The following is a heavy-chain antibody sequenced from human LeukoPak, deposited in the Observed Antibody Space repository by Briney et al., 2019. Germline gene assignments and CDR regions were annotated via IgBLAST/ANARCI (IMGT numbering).Heavy chain of an antibody. D-gene: IGHD6-13*01. Sequence: PGGSLRLSCAASGFTFSSYCMHWVRQAPGKGLEWVAFIRYDGSNTYYADSVKGRFTISRDNSKNTLYLQMNSLRAEDTAVYYCARLGIITAAGSNDYWGQGTLVTVSS. J-gene: IGHJ4*02. V-gene: IGHV3-30*02. CDR2: IRYDGSNT. CDR1: GFTFSSYC. CDR3: ARLGIITAAGSNDY.